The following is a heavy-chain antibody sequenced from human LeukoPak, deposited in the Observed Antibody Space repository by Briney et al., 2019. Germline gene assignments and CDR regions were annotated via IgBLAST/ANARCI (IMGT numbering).Heavy chain of an antibody. Sequence: ASVKVSCKASGYTFTGYYMHWVRQAPGQGLEWMGWINPNSGGTNYAQKFQGRVTITADKSTSTAYMELSSLRSEDTAVYYCARAGTVVTPDPPGIWGQGTMVTVSS. CDR2: INPNSGGT. J-gene: IGHJ3*02. V-gene: IGHV1-2*02. CDR1: GYTFTGYY. D-gene: IGHD4-23*01. CDR3: ARAGTVVTPDPPGI.